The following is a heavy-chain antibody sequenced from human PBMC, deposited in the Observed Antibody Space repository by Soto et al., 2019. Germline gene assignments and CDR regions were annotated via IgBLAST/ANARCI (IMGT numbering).Heavy chain of an antibody. CDR2: IIPIFGTA. J-gene: IGHJ5*02. CDR1: GGTFSSYA. V-gene: IGHV1-69*12. Sequence: QVQLVQSGAEVKKPGSSVTVSCKASGGTFSSYAISWVRQAPGQGLEWMGGIIPIFGTANYAQKFQGRIKITADESTSTAYMELGSLRSEDTAVYYCARNVVVVVAATGLWFDPWGQGTLVTVSS. D-gene: IGHD2-15*01. CDR3: ARNVVVVVAATGLWFDP.